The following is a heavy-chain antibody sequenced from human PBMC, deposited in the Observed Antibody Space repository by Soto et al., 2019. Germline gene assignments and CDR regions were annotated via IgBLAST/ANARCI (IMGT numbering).Heavy chain of an antibody. J-gene: IGHJ5*01. D-gene: IGHD3-22*01. CDR3: ARTDSSGYYPYNGFDS. V-gene: IGHV1-69*13. Sequence: GASVKVSCTASGGTFRSCAISWVRQAPGQGLEWMGGIIPIFGTANYAQKFQGRVTITADESTSTAYMELSSLRSDDTAVYYCARTDSSGYYPYNGFDSWGQGTLVTVSS. CDR2: IIPIFGTA. CDR1: GGTFRSCA.